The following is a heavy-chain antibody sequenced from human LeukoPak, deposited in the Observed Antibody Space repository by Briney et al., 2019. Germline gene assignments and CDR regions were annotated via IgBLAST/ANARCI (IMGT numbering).Heavy chain of an antibody. CDR3: AGYSRSSGWFDP. CDR1: GFTFSSYE. J-gene: IGHJ5*02. V-gene: IGHV3-7*01. CDR2: IKQDGSEK. D-gene: IGHD6-6*01. Sequence: PGGSLRLSCAASGFTFSSYEMNWVRQAPGKGLEWVANIKQDGSEKDYVDSVKGRFTISRDNAKNSLYLQMNSLRAEDTAVYYCAGYSRSSGWFDPWGQGTLVTVSS.